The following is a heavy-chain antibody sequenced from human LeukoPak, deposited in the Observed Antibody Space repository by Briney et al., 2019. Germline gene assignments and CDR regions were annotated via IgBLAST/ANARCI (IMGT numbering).Heavy chain of an antibody. CDR1: GGSISSYY. J-gene: IGHJ4*02. D-gene: IGHD3-16*01. CDR3: ARAVDYVWGSFLPDY. Sequence: PSETLSLTCTVSGGSISSYYWSWIRQPPGKGLGWIGYIYYSGSTNYNPSLKSRVTISVDTSKNQFSLKLSSVTAADTAVYYCARAVDYVWGSFLPDYWGQGTLVTVSS. V-gene: IGHV4-59*01. CDR2: IYYSGST.